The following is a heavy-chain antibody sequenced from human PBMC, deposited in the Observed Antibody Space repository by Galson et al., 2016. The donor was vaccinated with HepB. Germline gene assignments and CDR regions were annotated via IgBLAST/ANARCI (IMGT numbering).Heavy chain of an antibody. V-gene: IGHV3-23*01. D-gene: IGHD5-24*01. CDR2: ISVSGDHV. J-gene: IGHJ4*02. CDR3: GRGSSGDVYNFGAY. CDR1: GLTLNNFV. Sequence: SLRLSCAASGLTLNNFVINWIRQAPGKGLEWVSGISVSGDHVYYADSVKGRLTIYRENSKNTVYLQMNSLRAEDTAVYYCGRGSSGDVYNFGAYWDQGTRVTVSS.